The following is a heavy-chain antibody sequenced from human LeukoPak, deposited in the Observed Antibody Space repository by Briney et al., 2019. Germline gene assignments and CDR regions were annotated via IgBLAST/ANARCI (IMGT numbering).Heavy chain of an antibody. CDR2: IYWDDDK. CDR3: VRTSCGGDCLTENQKYYGLDV. D-gene: IGHD2-21*02. CDR1: GLSLSSTGVG. Sequence: SGPTLVNPTQTLTLTCTFSGLSLSSTGVGVGWVRQPPGKALEWVGIIYWDDDKRYSPSLRSRLTLTKDTSINQVVLTLTFMDPVDAATYYCVRTSCGGDCLTENQKYYGLDVWGQGTTVTVSS. V-gene: IGHV2-5*02. J-gene: IGHJ6*02.